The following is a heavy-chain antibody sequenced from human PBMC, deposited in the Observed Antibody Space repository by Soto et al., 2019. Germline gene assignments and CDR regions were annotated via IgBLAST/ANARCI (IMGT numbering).Heavy chain of an antibody. J-gene: IGHJ6*02. CDR2: VYYSGST. CDR3: ASSNIAAAGFYYYGMDV. V-gene: IGHV4-39*07. CDR1: GGSISSSNYY. D-gene: IGHD6-13*01. Sequence: WETLSLTCTVSGGSISSSNYYWGWIRQPPGKGLEWIGSVYYSGSTYYNPSLKSRVTISVDTSKNQFSLKLSSVTAADTAVYYCASSNIAAAGFYYYGMDVWGRGTTVTVSS.